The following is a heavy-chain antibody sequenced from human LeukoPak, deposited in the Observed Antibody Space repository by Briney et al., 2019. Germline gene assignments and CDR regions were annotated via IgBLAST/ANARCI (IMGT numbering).Heavy chain of an antibody. CDR1: GDSINGGGYY. D-gene: IGHD3-10*01. CDR3: ARDAYYGPGSLVY. J-gene: IGHJ4*02. V-gene: IGHV4-31*03. CDR2: IYYSGST. Sequence: PSETLSLTCTVSGDSINGGGYYWSWIRQHPGEGLEWIGYIYYSGSTYYNPSLKSRVTISVDTSKNQFSLKVSSVTVADTAVYYCARDAYYGPGSLVYWGQGTLVTVSS.